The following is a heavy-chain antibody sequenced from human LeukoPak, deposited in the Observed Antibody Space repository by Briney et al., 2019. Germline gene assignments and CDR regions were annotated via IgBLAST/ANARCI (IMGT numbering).Heavy chain of an antibody. J-gene: IGHJ3*02. V-gene: IGHV1-2*02. CDR3: ARLSDTPGPEDRHIDS. CDR2: INPISGGT. Sequence: ASVKVSCKASGYTFTGYYLHWVRQAPGQGLEWMGWINPISGGTNYAQKFQGRVTFTRDTSINTAYMEMSGLRSDDTAMFYCARLSDTPGPEDRHIDSWGQGTLVTVSS. D-gene: IGHD3-16*02. CDR1: GYTFTGYY.